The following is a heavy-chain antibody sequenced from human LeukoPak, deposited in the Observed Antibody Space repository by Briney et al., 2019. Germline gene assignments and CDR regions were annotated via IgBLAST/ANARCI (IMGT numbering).Heavy chain of an antibody. CDR3: ARGRGPSSGLYCFDY. J-gene: IGHJ4*02. Sequence: SETLSLTCTVSGGSISSYYWSWIRQPPGKGLEWIGYIYYNGSTNYISSLKSRVTISVDTSRNQFSLKLTSVTAADTAVYYCARGRGPSSGLYCFDYWGQGTLVTVSS. CDR2: IYYNGST. CDR1: GGSISSYY. D-gene: IGHD6-19*01. V-gene: IGHV4-59*01.